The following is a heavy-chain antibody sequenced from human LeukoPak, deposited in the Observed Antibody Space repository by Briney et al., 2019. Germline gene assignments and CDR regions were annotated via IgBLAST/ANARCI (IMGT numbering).Heavy chain of an antibody. Sequence: QPGGSLRFSCAGSGFTFSGSAMDWVRPASGQGLEWGGRIRSKANSYATAYAASVKGRLTISRDDSKNTAYLQMNSVKTDDTAVYYCTRLVGTGGAYGIDYWGQGTLVTVSS. CDR2: IRSKANSYAT. V-gene: IGHV3-73*01. D-gene: IGHD2-21*02. CDR3: TRLVGTGGAYGIDY. CDR1: GFTFSGSA. J-gene: IGHJ4*02.